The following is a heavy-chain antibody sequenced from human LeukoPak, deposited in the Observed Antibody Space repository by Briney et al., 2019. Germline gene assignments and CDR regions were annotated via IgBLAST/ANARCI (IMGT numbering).Heavy chain of an antibody. Sequence: GGSLRLSCAASGFTFSNAWMSWVRQAPGKGLEWVGRIKSITDGGTTDYAAPVKGRFTISRDDSKNTLYLQMNSLKTEDTAVYYCTTAYYDFWSGYYRFDYWGQGTLVTVSS. CDR3: TTAYYDFWSGYYRFDY. CDR1: GFTFSNAW. CDR2: IKSITDGGTT. J-gene: IGHJ4*02. V-gene: IGHV3-15*01. D-gene: IGHD3-3*01.